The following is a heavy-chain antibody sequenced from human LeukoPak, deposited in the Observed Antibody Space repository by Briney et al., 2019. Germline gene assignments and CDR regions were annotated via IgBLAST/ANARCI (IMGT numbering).Heavy chain of an antibody. V-gene: IGHV4-39*07. J-gene: IGHJ4*02. D-gene: IGHD3-22*01. CDR2: IYHSGST. CDR3: ARVGIVVVIHDY. CDR1: GGSISSSNYY. Sequence: PSETLSLTCTVSGGSISSSNYYWGWIRQPPGKGLEWIGSIYHSGSTYYNPSLKSRVTISVDTSKNQFSLKLSSVTAADTAVYYCARVGIVVVIHDYWGQGTLVTVSS.